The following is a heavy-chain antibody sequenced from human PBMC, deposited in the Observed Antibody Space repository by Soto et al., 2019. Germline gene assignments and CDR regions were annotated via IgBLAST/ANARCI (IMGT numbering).Heavy chain of an antibody. Sequence: GGSLRLSCAASGFTFSSYWMSWGRQAPWKGLEWVANIKEDGSEKYYVDSVKGRFTISRDNAKNSLYLQMNSLRVEDTAVYYCARATGADKEDYSGKGKLVTVYS. CDR1: GFTFSSYW. J-gene: IGHJ4*02. CDR3: ARATGADKEDY. CDR2: IKEDGSEK. V-gene: IGHV3-7*04.